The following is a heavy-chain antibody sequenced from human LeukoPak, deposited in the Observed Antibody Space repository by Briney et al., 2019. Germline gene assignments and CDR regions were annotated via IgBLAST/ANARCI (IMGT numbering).Heavy chain of an antibody. CDR2: INRSGST. CDR3: ASVSSSSCFDY. D-gene: IGHD6-13*01. J-gene: IGHJ4*02. CDR1: GGSFSGYY. Sequence: SETLSLTCAVYGGSFSGYYWSWIRQPPGKVLEWIGEINRSGSTNYNPSLKSRVTISVDTSKNQFSLKLSSVTAADTAVYYCASVSSSSCFDYWGQGTLVTVSS. V-gene: IGHV4-34*01.